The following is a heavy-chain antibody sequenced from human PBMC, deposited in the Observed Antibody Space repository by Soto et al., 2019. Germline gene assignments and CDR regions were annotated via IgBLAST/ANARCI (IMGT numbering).Heavy chain of an antibody. J-gene: IGHJ4*02. V-gene: IGHV4-4*07. Sequence: QVQLQESGPGLVRPSETLSLTCTVSGASISAHSWSWIRQPAGRGLEWIGRVYTSGSTNYNPSLKSHFTMSVDTSKNQFSLTLGSVTAADTAVYFCARDRSVSSNWYYFDSWGQGILVTVSS. CDR3: ARDRSVSSNWYYFDS. D-gene: IGHD6-13*01. CDR2: VYTSGST. CDR1: GASISAHS.